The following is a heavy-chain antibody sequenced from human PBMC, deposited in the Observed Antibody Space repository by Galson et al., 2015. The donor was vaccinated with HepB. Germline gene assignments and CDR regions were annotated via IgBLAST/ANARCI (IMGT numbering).Heavy chain of an antibody. V-gene: IGHV1-8*01. CDR2: MNPNSGSA. D-gene: IGHD6-19*01. Sequence: SVKVSCKASGYIFTTYDINWVRQATGQGPEWMGWMNPNSGSAGYAQKFQERVTMTRDISTNTAYMELSSLRSDDTAVYYCARVSAWSHFDSWGQGSLVTVPP. CDR3: ARVSAWSHFDS. J-gene: IGHJ4*02. CDR1: GYIFTTYD.